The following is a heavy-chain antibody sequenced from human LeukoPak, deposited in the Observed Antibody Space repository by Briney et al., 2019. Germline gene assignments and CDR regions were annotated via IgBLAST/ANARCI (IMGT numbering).Heavy chain of an antibody. Sequence: SETLSLTCAVYGGSFSGYYWSWIRQPPGKGLEWSGEINHSGSTNYNPSLKSRVTISVDTSKNQFSLKLSSVTAADTAVYYCARGCKDFWSGYYTSNWFDPWGQGTLVTVSS. V-gene: IGHV4-34*01. CDR1: GGSFSGYY. CDR3: ARGCKDFWSGYYTSNWFDP. CDR2: INHSGST. D-gene: IGHD3-3*01. J-gene: IGHJ5*02.